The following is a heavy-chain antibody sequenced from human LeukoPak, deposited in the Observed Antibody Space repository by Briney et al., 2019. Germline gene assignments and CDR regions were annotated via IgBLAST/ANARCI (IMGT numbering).Heavy chain of an antibody. Sequence: GASVKVSCKASNYTFISNGISWVRQAPGQGLEWMGWISAYNGNTNYAQKLQGRVTMTTDTSTSTAYMELRNLRSDDTAVYYCARCVGVGAADDYWGQGTLVTVSS. J-gene: IGHJ4*02. CDR1: NYTFISNG. CDR2: ISAYNGNT. V-gene: IGHV1-18*01. CDR3: ARCVGVGAADDY. D-gene: IGHD2-15*01.